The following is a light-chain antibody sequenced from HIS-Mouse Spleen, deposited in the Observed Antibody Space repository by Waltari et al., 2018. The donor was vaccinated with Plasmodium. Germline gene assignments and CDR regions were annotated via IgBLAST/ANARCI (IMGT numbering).Light chain of an antibody. CDR3: QQSYSTWT. J-gene: IGKJ1*01. CDR2: AAS. Sequence: PSSLSASVGDRVTITCRASQSISSYLNWYQQKPGKAPKLLIYAASSLQSGVPSRFSGSGSGTDFTLTISSLQPEDFATYYCQQSYSTWTFGQGTKVEIK. CDR1: QSISSY. V-gene: IGKV1-39*01.